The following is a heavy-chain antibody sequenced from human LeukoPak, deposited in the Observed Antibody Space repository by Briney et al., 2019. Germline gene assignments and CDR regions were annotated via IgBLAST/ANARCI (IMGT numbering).Heavy chain of an antibody. J-gene: IGHJ4*02. V-gene: IGHV3-21*01. D-gene: IGHD1-26*01. CDR3: AKTPDGELLMTYFDY. CDR1: GFTFSSYS. CDR2: ISSSSSYI. Sequence: PGGSLRLSCAASGFTFSSYSMNWVRQAPGKGLEWVSSISSSSSYIYYADSVKGRFTISRDNAKNSLYPQMNSLRAEDTAVYYCAKTPDGELLMTYFDYWGQGTLVTVSS.